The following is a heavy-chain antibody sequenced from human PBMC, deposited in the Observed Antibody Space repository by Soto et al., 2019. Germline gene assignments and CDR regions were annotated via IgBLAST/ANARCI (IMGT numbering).Heavy chain of an antibody. CDR3: ARDGGSHGPSYFDS. Sequence: VQLVESGGGVVQPGRSLGLSCVASGSTFSNYGMHWVRQAPGKGPEWVAVIWYDGSNKDYGESVKGRFTISRDNSKNTLYLDLNSLRSEDTAVYYCARDGGSHGPSYFDSWGQGSLVIVSS. V-gene: IGHV3-33*01. J-gene: IGHJ4*02. CDR2: IWYDGSNK. CDR1: GSTFSNYG. D-gene: IGHD3-16*01.